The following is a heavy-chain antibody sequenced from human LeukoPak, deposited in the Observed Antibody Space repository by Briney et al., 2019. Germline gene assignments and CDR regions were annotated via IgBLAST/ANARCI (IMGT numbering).Heavy chain of an antibody. D-gene: IGHD6-13*01. Sequence: ASVKVSCKASGYTFTGYYMHWVRQAPGQGLEWMGWINPNSGGTNYAQKFQGRVTMTRDTSISTAYMELSRLRSDDTAVYYCARDLSSSSWYVIVYYYGMDVGGQGTTVTVSS. CDR3: ARDLSSSSWYVIVYYYGMDV. CDR1: GYTFTGYY. J-gene: IGHJ6*02. CDR2: INPNSGGT. V-gene: IGHV1-2*02.